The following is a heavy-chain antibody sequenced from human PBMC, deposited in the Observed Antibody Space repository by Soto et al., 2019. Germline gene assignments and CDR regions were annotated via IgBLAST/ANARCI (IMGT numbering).Heavy chain of an antibody. CDR3: ARDWVVTDYGMDV. V-gene: IGHV1-46*01. CDR2: INPSGGST. Sequence: ASVKVSCKASGYTFTGYYMHWVRQAPGQGLEWMGIINPSGGSTSHAQKFQGRVTMTRDTSTSTVYMELSSLRSEDTAVYYCARDWVVTDYGMDVWGQGTTVTVSS. J-gene: IGHJ6*02. CDR1: GYTFTGYY. D-gene: IGHD2-21*02.